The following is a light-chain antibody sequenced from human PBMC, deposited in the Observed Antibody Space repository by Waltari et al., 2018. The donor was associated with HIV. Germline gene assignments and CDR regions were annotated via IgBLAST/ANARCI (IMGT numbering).Light chain of an antibody. Sequence: DIQMTQSPSSLSASVGDRVTLTCRASQIITSHLNWYQQRPGKAPKLLIYAASSLESGVPSRFSGSGSVTDYTLTISSLQPEDFATYYCQQSFTLPLTFGPGTKVDIK. V-gene: IGKV1-39*01. J-gene: IGKJ3*01. CDR2: AAS. CDR3: QQSFTLPLT. CDR1: QIITSH.